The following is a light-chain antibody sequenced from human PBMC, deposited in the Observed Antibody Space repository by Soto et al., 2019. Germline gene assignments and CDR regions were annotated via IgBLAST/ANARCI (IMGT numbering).Light chain of an antibody. Sequence: QSVLTQPPSASGTPGQRVTISCSGSSSNIGTNTVNWYQQLPGTAPKLLIYSNNQRPSGVPDRFSGSKSGTSGTSASLAISGLQSEDEADYYCAAWDDSLNGYVFGTGTTVTVL. J-gene: IGLJ1*01. CDR3: AAWDDSLNGYV. CDR2: SNN. CDR1: SSNIGTNT. V-gene: IGLV1-44*01.